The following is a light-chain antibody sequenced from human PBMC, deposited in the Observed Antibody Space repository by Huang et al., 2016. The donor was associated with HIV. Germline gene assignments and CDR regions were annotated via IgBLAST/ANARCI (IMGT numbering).Light chain of an antibody. V-gene: IGKV3-15*01. J-gene: IGKJ5*01. CDR1: QSVSSN. CDR2: DAS. Sequence: EIVLTQSPASLSVSPGEIATLSCRASQSVSSNLAWFQQKPGQAPRLLIFDASTRATGTSDRFSGSGSGTQFTLTISSLQSEDFAGYVCLQYYDWHPITFGQGKRLEI. CDR3: LQYYDWHPIT.